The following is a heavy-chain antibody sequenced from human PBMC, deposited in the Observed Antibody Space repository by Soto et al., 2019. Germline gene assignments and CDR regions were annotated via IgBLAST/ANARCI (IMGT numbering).Heavy chain of an antibody. CDR3: TSRIAVAGTYYFDY. V-gene: IGHV3-15*07. CDR2: IKSISDGEKT. J-gene: IGHJ4*02. CDR1: GFTFSHAW. Sequence: LLVESGGGFVQPGGSLRLSCVASGFTFSHAWMDWVRQAPGKGLEWVGRIKSISDGEKTNYAASVAGRFTISRDDSKNTLSLHVNSLKTEDTGVYYFTSRIAVAGTYYFDYWVQGTLVTVSS. D-gene: IGHD6-19*01.